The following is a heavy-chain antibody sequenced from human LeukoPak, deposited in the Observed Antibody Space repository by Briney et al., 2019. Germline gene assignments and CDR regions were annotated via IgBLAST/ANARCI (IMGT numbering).Heavy chain of an antibody. Sequence: ASVKVSCKASGYTFTSYGISWVRQAPGQGLEWMGWISAYNGNTNYAQKLQGRGTMTTDTSTSTAYMELRSLRSDDTAVYYCARDRRRDYDFWSGYSGSPGGFDYWGQGALVTVSS. V-gene: IGHV1-18*01. CDR2: ISAYNGNT. D-gene: IGHD3-3*01. CDR3: ARDRRRDYDFWSGYSGSPGGFDY. J-gene: IGHJ4*02. CDR1: GYTFTSYG.